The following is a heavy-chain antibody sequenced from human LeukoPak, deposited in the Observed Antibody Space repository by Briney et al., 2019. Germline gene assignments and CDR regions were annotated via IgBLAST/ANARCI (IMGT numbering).Heavy chain of an antibody. CDR2: INHSGST. J-gene: IGHJ5*02. CDR1: GGSFSGYY. CDR3: ARGVRYWSNLLNWFDP. D-gene: IGHD2-8*02. V-gene: IGHV4-34*01. Sequence: SETLSLTCAVYGGSFSGYYWSWIRQPPGKGLEWIGEINHSGSTNYNPSLKSRVTISVDTSKNQFSLKLSSVTAADTAVYYCARGVRYWSNLLNWFDPWGQGTLVTVSS.